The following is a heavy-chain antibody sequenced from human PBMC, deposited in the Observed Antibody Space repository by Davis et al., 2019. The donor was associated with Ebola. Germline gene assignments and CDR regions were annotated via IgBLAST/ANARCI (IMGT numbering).Heavy chain of an antibody. Sequence: SETLSLTCTVSGGSVSSGSYYWSWTRQPPGKGLEWFGYIYYSRSTNYNPSLKSRVTIPVAPSKNQFSLKLSSVSAADTAVYYCARDVSVWGQGTTVTVSS. V-gene: IGHV4-61*01. CDR1: GGSVSSGSYY. CDR3: ARDVSV. CDR2: IYYSRST. J-gene: IGHJ6*02.